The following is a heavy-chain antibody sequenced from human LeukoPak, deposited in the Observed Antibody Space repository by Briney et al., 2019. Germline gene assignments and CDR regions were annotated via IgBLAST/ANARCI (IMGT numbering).Heavy chain of an antibody. J-gene: IGHJ4*02. V-gene: IGHV4-38-2*01. D-gene: IGHD6-13*01. CDR2: MFHSGST. CDR1: GYSISSGYY. CDR3: ARGRSWGESGFDY. Sequence: SETLSLTCAVSGYSISSGYYWGWIRQPPGKGLEWIGNMFHSGSTYYNQSLKSRVTISVDTSKNQFSLRLSSVTAADTAIYYCARGRSWGESGFDYWGQGTLVTVSS.